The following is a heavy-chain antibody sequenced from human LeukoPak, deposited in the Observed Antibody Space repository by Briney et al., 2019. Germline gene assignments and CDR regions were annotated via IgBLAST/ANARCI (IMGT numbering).Heavy chain of an antibody. V-gene: IGHV4-61*01. CDR2: IYYSGST. Sequence: SETLSLTCNVSGGSISSANYYWSWIRQPPGKGLEWIGYIYYSGSTNYKPSLKSRVTISVETSKNQFSLKLRSVTAADTAVYYCARVTGYMIEDYFDYWGQGTLVTVSS. CDR1: GGSISSANYY. CDR3: ARVTGYMIEDYFDY. D-gene: IGHD3-22*01. J-gene: IGHJ4*02.